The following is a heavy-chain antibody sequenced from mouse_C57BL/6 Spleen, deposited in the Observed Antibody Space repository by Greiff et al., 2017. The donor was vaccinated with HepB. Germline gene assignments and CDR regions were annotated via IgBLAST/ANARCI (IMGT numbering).Heavy chain of an antibody. Sequence: VQLQQSGAELAKPGASVKLSCKASGYTFTSYWMHWVKQRPGQGLEWIGYINPSSGYTKYNQKFKGKSTLTVDKSSSTAYMQLSSLTSEDSAVYYCARRRGDYYGSSPFAYWGQGTLVTVSA. CDR3: ARRRGDYYGSSPFAY. J-gene: IGHJ3*01. V-gene: IGHV1-7*01. CDR2: INPSSGYT. CDR1: GYTFTSYW. D-gene: IGHD1-1*01.